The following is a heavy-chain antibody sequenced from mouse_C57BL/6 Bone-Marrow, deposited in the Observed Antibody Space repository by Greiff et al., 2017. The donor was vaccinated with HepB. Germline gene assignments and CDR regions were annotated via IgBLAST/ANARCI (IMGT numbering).Heavy chain of an antibody. D-gene: IGHD1-1*01. CDR1: GFTFSSYA. Sequence: EVNVVESGGGLVKPGGSLKLSCAASGFTFSSYAMSWVRQTPEKRLEWVATISDGGSYTYYPDNVKGRFTISRDNAKNNLYLQMSHLKSEDTAMYYCARDQTYGSRGFDYWGQGTTLTVSS. CDR3: ARDQTYGSRGFDY. V-gene: IGHV5-4*01. CDR2: ISDGGSYT. J-gene: IGHJ2*01.